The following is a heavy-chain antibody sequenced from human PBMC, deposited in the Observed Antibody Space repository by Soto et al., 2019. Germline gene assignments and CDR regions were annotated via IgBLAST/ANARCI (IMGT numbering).Heavy chain of an antibody. CDR1: GFTFSSYG. CDR3: AKEEEQQLVRYYYYYYGMDV. J-gene: IGHJ6*01. D-gene: IGHD6-13*01. Sequence: GGSLRLSCAASGFTFSSYGMHWVRQAPGKGLEWGAVISYDGNNKYYADSVKARFTISRDNSKNTLYLQMNSLRAEDTAVYYCAKEEEQQLVRYYYYYYGMDVWGQVTTVTVSS. V-gene: IGHV3-30*18. CDR2: ISYDGNNK.